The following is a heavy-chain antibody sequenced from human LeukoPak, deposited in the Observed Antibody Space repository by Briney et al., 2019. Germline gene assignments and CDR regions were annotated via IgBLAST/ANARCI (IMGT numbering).Heavy chain of an antibody. J-gene: IGHJ4*02. D-gene: IGHD3-22*01. V-gene: IGHV3-21*04. CDR2: ISSSSSYI. Sequence: GGSLRLSCAASGFTFSSYSMNWVRQAPGKGLEWVSSISSSSSYIYYADSVKGRFTISRDNSKNTLYLQMNSLRAEDTAVYYCAKDQGLDYYDSSGYFDYWGQGTLVTVSS. CDR1: GFTFSSYS. CDR3: AKDQGLDYYDSSGYFDY.